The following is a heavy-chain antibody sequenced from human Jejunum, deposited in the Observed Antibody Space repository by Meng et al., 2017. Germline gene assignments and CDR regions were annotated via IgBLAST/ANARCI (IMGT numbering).Heavy chain of an antibody. V-gene: IGHV2-5*01. D-gene: IGHD3-10*01. Sequence: NVSLPPWNTSNPLLPLTSLFLGFSLSSTGEAVRSTRQPPGEAIEWLALIYWKDDKRYRPSLNTRLTISKDTYKNQVVRTMTNMDPVDTATSYCAQSSQMVRQGNFDYWGQGTLVTVSS. CDR1: GFSLSSTGEA. J-gene: IGHJ4*02. CDR2: IYWKDDK. CDR3: AQSSQMVRQGNFDY.